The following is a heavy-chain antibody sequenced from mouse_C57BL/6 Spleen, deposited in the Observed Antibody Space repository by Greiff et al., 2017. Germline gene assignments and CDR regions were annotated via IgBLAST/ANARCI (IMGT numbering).Heavy chain of an antibody. CDR2: IDPETGGT. Sequence: QVQLQQSGAELVRPGASVTLSCKASGYTFTDYEMHWVKQTPVHGLEWIGAIDPETGGTAYNQKFKGKAILTADKSSSTAYMELRSLTSEDSAVYYGTRGVGANWDWYFDVWGTGTTVTVSS. CDR3: TRGVGANWDWYFDV. J-gene: IGHJ1*03. CDR1: GYTFTDYE. D-gene: IGHD4-1*01. V-gene: IGHV1-15*01.